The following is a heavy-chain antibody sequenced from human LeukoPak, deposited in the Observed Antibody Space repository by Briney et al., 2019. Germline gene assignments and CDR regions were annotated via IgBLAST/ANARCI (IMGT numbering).Heavy chain of an antibody. J-gene: IGHJ5*02. CDR1: GYTFTSYG. CDR3: ARASITMVRGVLDP. D-gene: IGHD3-10*01. V-gene: IGHV1-18*04. CDR2: ISAYNGNT. Sequence: GASVKVSCTASGYTFTSYGTSWVRQAPGQGLEWMGWISAYNGNTNYAQKLQGRVTMTTDTSTSTAYMELRSLRSDDTAVYYCARASITMVRGVLDPWGQGTLVTVSS.